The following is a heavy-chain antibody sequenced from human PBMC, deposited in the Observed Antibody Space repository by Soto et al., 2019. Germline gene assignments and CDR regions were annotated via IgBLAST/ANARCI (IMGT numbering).Heavy chain of an antibody. V-gene: IGHV6-1*01. CDR2: TYYRSKWYK. CDR3: ARGHDGYVDN. Sequence: XHTLSLTFAISGDSVSSNSVAWNWIRQSPSRGLEWLGRTYYRSKWYKGYAVSVKSRITINPDTSKNQFSLQLNSVTPEDTAVYYCARGHDGYVDNWGQGTLVTGSS. CDR1: GDSVSSNSVA. D-gene: IGHD3-16*01. J-gene: IGHJ4*02.